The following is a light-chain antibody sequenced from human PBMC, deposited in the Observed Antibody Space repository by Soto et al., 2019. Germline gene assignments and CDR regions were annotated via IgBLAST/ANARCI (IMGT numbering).Light chain of an antibody. CDR2: GAS. J-gene: IGKJ5*01. CDR1: HRVSSN. V-gene: IGKV3-15*01. Sequence: LVMTQSPSTLSVSPGARTTLSCKASHRVSSNLAWYQQKPGQAPRLLIYGASTRATGIPARLSGSGSGTEFTFTISSLLSEDFAVYHCQQYHDWPITFGQGTRLEIK. CDR3: QQYHDWPIT.